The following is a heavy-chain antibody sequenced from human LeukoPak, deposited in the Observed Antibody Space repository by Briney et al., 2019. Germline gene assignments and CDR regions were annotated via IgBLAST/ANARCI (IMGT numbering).Heavy chain of an antibody. CDR3: ARFRGELPAAFDI. J-gene: IGHJ3*02. CDR1: GGTFSSYA. CDR2: IIPLFGTT. D-gene: IGHD1-7*01. Sequence: ASVKVSCKASGGTFSSYAITWVRQAPGQGLEWMGGIIPLFGTTNFAHKFQGRVTITADKSTSTAYMELSSLRSEDTAVYYCARFRGELPAAFDIWGQGTMVTVSS. V-gene: IGHV1-69*06.